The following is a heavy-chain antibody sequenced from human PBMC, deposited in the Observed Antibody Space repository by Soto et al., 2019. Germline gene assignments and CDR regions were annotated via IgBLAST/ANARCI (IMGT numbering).Heavy chain of an antibody. CDR3: ARDVELIGGSSRSPYYYYMSV. D-gene: IGHD6-6*01. V-gene: IGHV3-53*04. CDR2: IYSGGST. J-gene: IGHJ6*03. CDR1: GFTVSSNY. Sequence: GGSLRLSCAASGFTVSSNYMSWVRQAPGKGLEWVSVIYSGGSTYYADSVKGRFTISRHNSKNTLYLQMNSLRAEDTAVYYCARDVELIGGSSRSPYYYYMSVWGKGTTVTVSS.